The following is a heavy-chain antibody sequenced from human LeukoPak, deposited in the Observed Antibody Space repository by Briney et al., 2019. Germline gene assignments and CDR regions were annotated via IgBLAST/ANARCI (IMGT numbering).Heavy chain of an antibody. CDR2: ISSSSSYI. Sequence: GGSLRLSCAASGFTFSSYSMNWVRQAPGKGLEWVSSISSSSSYIYYADSVKGRFPISRDNPKNSLYLQMNSLRAEDAAVYYCARDLRYFDWSGQFDYWGQGTLVTVS. CDR3: ARDLRYFDWSGQFDY. V-gene: IGHV3-21*01. CDR1: GFTFSSYS. J-gene: IGHJ4*02. D-gene: IGHD3-9*01.